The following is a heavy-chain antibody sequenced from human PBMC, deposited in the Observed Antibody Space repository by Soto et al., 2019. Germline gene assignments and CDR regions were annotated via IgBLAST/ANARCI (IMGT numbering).Heavy chain of an antibody. V-gene: IGHV3-23*01. J-gene: IGHJ4*02. CDR1: GFTFSSYA. D-gene: IGHD3-3*01. Sequence: PGGSLRLSCAASGFTFSSYAMSWVRQAPGKGLEWVSAISGSGGSTYYADSVKGRFTISRDNSKNTLYLQMNSLRAEDTAVYYCAKDLVGVDFWSGYYTGTPGPIDYWGQGTLVTVSS. CDR3: AKDLVGVDFWSGYYTGTPGPIDY. CDR2: ISGSGGST.